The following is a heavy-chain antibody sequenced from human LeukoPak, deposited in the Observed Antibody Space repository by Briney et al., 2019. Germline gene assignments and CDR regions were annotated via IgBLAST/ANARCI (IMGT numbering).Heavy chain of an antibody. CDR1: GFTFSSYE. CDR2: ISSSGSTI. D-gene: IGHD3-10*01. V-gene: IGHV3-48*03. CDR3: ARVYGSGSFFSLLYYFDY. Sequence: GGSLRLSCAASGFTFSSYEMNWVRQAPGKGLEWVSYISSSGSTIYYADSVKGRFTISRDNAKNSLYLQMNSLRAEDTAVYYCARVYGSGSFFSLLYYFDYWGQGTLVTVSS. J-gene: IGHJ4*02.